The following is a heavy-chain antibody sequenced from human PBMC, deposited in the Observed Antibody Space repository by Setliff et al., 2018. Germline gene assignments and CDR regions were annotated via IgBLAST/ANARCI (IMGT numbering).Heavy chain of an antibody. J-gene: IGHJ4*02. Sequence: PAGSLRLSCAASGFTFTNSWMNWVRQAPGKGLEWVGRIKSKPDGGTTDYAAPVKGRFTISRDDSESTLYLQMNSLKTEDTAVYYCTTDPYWSDYWGQGTLVTVSS. CDR1: GFTFTNSW. D-gene: IGHD2-8*02. V-gene: IGHV3-15*01. CDR3: TTDPYWSDY. CDR2: IKSKPDGGTT.